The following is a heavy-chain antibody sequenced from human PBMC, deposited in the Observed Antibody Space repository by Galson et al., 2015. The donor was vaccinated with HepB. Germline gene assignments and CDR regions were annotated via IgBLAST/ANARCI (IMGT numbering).Heavy chain of an antibody. Sequence: SVKVSCKASGYTFTSYGISWVRQAPGQGLEWMGWISAYNGNTNYAQKLQGRVTMTTDTSTSTAYMELRSLRSDDTAVYYCARDPRLRFLEWSSFDYWGQGTLVTVSS. V-gene: IGHV1-18*04. CDR2: ISAYNGNT. CDR3: ARDPRLRFLEWSSFDY. J-gene: IGHJ4*02. D-gene: IGHD3-3*01. CDR1: GYTFTSYG.